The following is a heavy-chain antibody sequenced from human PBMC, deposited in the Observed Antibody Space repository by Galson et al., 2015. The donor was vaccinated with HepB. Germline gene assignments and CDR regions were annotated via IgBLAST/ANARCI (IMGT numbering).Heavy chain of an antibody. CDR3: ARGLLDGYNMYYFDY. V-gene: IGHV3-33*01. J-gene: IGHJ4*02. CDR1: GFTFSSYG. D-gene: IGHD5-24*01. Sequence: SLRLSCAASGFTFSSYGMHWVRQAPGKGLEWVAVIWYDGSNKYYADSVKGRFTISRDNSKNTLYLQMNSLRAEDTAVYYCARGLLDGYNMYYFDYWGQGTLVTVSS. CDR2: IWYDGSNK.